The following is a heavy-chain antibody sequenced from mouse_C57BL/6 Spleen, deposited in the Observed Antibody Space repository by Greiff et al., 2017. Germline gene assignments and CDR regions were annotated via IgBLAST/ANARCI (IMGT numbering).Heavy chain of an antibody. V-gene: IGHV14-2*01. Sequence: EVKLVESGAELVKPGASVKLSCTASGFNIKDYYMHWVKQRTEQGLEWIGRIDPEDGETKYAPKFQGKATITADTSSNTAYLQLSSLTSEDTAVYYCANYYGSSYFDYWGQGTTLTVSS. D-gene: IGHD1-1*01. CDR2: IDPEDGET. CDR1: GFNIKDYY. CDR3: ANYYGSSYFDY. J-gene: IGHJ2*01.